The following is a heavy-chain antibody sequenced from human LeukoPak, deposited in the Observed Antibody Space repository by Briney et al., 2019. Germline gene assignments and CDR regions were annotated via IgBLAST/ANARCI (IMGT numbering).Heavy chain of an antibody. Sequence: PGGSLRLSCAASGFTFDDYAMHWVRQAPGKGLEWVSLISWDGGSTYYADSVKGRFTISRDNSKNSLYLQMNSLRAEDTALYYCAKDQGRGGATYYFDYWGQGILVTVSS. CDR1: GFTFDDYA. CDR2: ISWDGGST. V-gene: IGHV3-43D*03. J-gene: IGHJ4*02. CDR3: AKDQGRGGATYYFDY. D-gene: IGHD1-26*01.